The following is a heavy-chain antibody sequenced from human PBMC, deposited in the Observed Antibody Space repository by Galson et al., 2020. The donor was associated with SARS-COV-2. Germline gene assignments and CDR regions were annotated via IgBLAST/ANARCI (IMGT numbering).Heavy chain of an antibody. D-gene: IGHD3-10*01. J-gene: IGHJ6*02. CDR1: GFTITNYG. V-gene: IGHV3-30*18. CDR2: ISYEGSIN. CDR3: AKRPKWFESGRYVMDV. Sequence: GGSLTLTCAASGFTITNYGMHWIRQAPGKGLEWVAVISYEGSINYYADSVRGRFFISRDNSKNTLYLQMDSPRAEDTAVYYCAKRPKWFESGRYVMDVWGQGTTVTVSS.